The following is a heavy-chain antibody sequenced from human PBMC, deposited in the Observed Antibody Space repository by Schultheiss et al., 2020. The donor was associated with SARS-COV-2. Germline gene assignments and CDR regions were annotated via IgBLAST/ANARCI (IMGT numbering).Heavy chain of an antibody. J-gene: IGHJ4*02. V-gene: IGHV3-48*01. CDR3: ARDLGYYDSSGYFDY. Sequence: GGSLRLSCAASGFTFSSYAMSWVRQAPGKGLEWVSYISSSSSTIYYADSVKGRFTISRDNSKNTLYLQMNSLRAEDTAVYYCARDLGYYDSSGYFDYWGQGTLVTVSS. D-gene: IGHD3-22*01. CDR1: GFTFSSYA. CDR2: ISSSSSTI.